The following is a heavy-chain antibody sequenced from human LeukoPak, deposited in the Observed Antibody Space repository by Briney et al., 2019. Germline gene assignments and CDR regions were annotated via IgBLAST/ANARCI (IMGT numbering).Heavy chain of an antibody. V-gene: IGHV3-11*01. CDR2: ISSSGSTI. Sequence: GGSLRLSCAASGFTFSDYYMSWIRQAPGKGLEWVSYISSSGSTIYYAGSVKGRFTISGDNAKNSLYLQMNSLRAEDTAVYYCARAKRGYCSGGSCYYFDYWGQGTLVTVSS. J-gene: IGHJ4*02. D-gene: IGHD2-15*01. CDR1: GFTFSDYY. CDR3: ARAKRGYCSGGSCYYFDY.